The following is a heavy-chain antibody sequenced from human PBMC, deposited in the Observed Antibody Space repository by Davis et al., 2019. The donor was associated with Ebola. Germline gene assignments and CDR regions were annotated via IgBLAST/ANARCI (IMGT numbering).Heavy chain of an antibody. D-gene: IGHD6-6*01. Sequence: SETLSLTCAVSGGSISSSNWWSWVRQPPGKGLEWIGEIYHSGSTNYNPSLKSRVTISVDTSKNQFSLKLSSVTAPDTAVYYCARGPSIANFDYWGQGTLVTVSS. J-gene: IGHJ4*02. CDR3: ARGPSIANFDY. CDR2: IYHSGST. CDR1: GGSISSSNW. V-gene: IGHV4-4*02.